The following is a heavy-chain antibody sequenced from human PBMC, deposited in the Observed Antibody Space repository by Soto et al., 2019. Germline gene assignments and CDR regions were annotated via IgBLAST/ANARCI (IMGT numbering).Heavy chain of an antibody. CDR1: GYSFTSYL. Sequence: GESLKISCKGSGYSFTSYLIGWVRQMPGKGLEWMGIIYPGDSDTRYSPSFQGQVTISADKSISTAYLQWSSLKASDTAMYYCARDVMAYDFWSGYYGADYYYGMDVWGQGTTVTVSS. CDR3: ARDVMAYDFWSGYYGADYYYGMDV. D-gene: IGHD3-3*01. CDR2: IYPGDSDT. V-gene: IGHV5-51*01. J-gene: IGHJ6*02.